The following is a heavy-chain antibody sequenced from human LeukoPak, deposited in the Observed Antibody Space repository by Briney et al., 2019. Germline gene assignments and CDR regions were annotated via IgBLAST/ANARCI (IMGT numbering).Heavy chain of an antibody. CDR1: GGSVSSYY. CDR2: TYYSGST. CDR3: TRNGGYSDWYFDL. D-gene: IGHD4-23*01. V-gene: IGHV4-59*02. J-gene: IGHJ2*01. Sequence: SETLSLTCTVSGGSVSSYYWNWIRQPPGKGLEWIAYTYYSGSTNYNPSLKSRVTISVDTSKNQFSLKLSSVTAADTAVYYCTRNGGYSDWYFDLWGRGTLVTVSS.